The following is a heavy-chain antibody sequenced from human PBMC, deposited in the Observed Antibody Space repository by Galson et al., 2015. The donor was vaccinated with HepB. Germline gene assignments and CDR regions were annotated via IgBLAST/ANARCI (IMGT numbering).Heavy chain of an antibody. CDR1: GYTFTGYY. J-gene: IGHJ5*02. CDR3: ARGVDSLEPYYYGSGSYYDNWFDP. V-gene: IGHV1-2*04. CDR2: INPNSGGT. D-gene: IGHD3-10*01. Sequence: SVKVSCKASGYTFTGYYMHWVRQAPGQGLEWMGWINPNSGGTNYAQKFQGWVTMTRDTSISTAYMELSRLRSDDTAVYYCARGVDSLEPYYYGSGSYYDNWFDPWGQGTLVTVSS.